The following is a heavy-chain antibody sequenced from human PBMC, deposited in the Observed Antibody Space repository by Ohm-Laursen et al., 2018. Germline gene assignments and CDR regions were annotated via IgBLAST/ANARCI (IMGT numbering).Heavy chain of an antibody. CDR3: ARTVLGAGMDV. CDR2: MNPNIGNT. V-gene: IGHV1-8*01. J-gene: IGHJ6*02. Sequence: SVKVSCNASGYTFTSYDINWVRQATGQGLEWMGWMNPNIGNTGYAQKFQGRVTMTRNTSISTAYMVLSSLRSEDTGVYYFARTVLGAGMDVWGQGTTVTVSS. D-gene: IGHD3-16*01. CDR1: GYTFTSYD.